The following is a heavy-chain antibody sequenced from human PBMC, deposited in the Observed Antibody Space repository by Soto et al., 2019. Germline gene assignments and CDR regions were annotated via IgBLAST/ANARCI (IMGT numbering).Heavy chain of an antibody. V-gene: IGHV3-30-3*01. D-gene: IGHD6-13*01. CDR1: GFTFSSYA. CDR2: ISYDGSNK. CDR3: ARGRYSSSWYYFGY. Sequence: PGGSLRLSCAASGFTFSSYAMHWVRQAPGKGLEWVAVISYDGSNKYYADSVKGRFTISRDNSKNTLYLQMSSLRAEDTAVYYCARGRYSSSWYYFGYWGQGTLVTVSS. J-gene: IGHJ4*02.